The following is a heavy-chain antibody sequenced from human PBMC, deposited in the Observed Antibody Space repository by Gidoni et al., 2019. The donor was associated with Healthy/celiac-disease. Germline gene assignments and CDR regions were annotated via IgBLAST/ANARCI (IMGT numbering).Heavy chain of an antibody. J-gene: IGHJ6*02. CDR1: GYKFTSYW. D-gene: IGHD6-19*01. CDR3: ARHSGWNPVTYSYYGMDV. CDR2: SYPVDSDT. Sequence: EVQLVQSGAEVKKPGESLKISCKGSGYKFTSYWIGWVRQMPGKGLEGMGISYPVDSDTRYGPSFHGQVTISADKSISTAYLQWSSLKASDTAVYYCARHSGWNPVTYSYYGMDVWGQGTTVTVSS. V-gene: IGHV5-51*01.